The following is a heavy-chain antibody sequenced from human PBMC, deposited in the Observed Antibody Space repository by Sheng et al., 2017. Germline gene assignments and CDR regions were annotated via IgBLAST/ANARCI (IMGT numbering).Heavy chain of an antibody. V-gene: IGHV1-18*01. CDR2: ISAYNGNT. CDR3: ARYSGSTVTKINYYWYFDL. J-gene: IGHJ2*01. CDR1: GYTFTSYG. D-gene: IGHD4-17*01. Sequence: GAEVKKPGASVKVSCKASGYTFTSYGISWVRQAPGQGLEWMGWISAYNGNTNYAQKLQGRVTMTTDTSTSTAYMELRSLRSDDTAVYYCARYSGSTVTKINYYWYFDLWGRGTLVTVSS.